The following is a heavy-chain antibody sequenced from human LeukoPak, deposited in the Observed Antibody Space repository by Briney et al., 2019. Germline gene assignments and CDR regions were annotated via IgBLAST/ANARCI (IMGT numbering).Heavy chain of an antibody. CDR3: ARDEGSSTPFDY. CDR2: IYYSGST. D-gene: IGHD6-6*01. J-gene: IGHJ4*02. CDR1: GGSISSYY. Sequence: SETLSLTCTVSGGSISSYYWSWIRQPPGKGLEWIGYIYYSGSTNYNPSLKSRVTISVDTSKNQFSLKLSSVTAADTAVYYCARDEGSSTPFDYWGQGTLVTVSS. V-gene: IGHV4-59*01.